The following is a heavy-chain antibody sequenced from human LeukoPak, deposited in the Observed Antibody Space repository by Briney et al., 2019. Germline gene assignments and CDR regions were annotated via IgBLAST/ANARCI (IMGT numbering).Heavy chain of an antibody. V-gene: IGHV3-23*01. D-gene: IGHD3-9*01. CDR1: GFTFSSYV. CDR2: ISVSGGST. Sequence: PPGGSLRLSCAASGFTFSSYVMTWVRQAPGKGLEWISGISVSGGSTYYADSVKGRFTISRDNSKNTLYLQMNSLRAEDTAVYYCAREFRHYDILTGYTKGFDYWGQGTLVTVSS. J-gene: IGHJ4*02. CDR3: AREFRHYDILTGYTKGFDY.